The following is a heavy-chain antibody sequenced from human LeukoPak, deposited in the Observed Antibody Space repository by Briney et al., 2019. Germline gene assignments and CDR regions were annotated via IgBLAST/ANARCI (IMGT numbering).Heavy chain of an antibody. Sequence: PSQTLSLTCAVSGGSISSGTYSWSSIRQPPGKGLEWIGYIYHSGSTYYNPSLKSRVTISVDRSKNQFSLKLSSVTAADTAVYYCAREYGSSSGGGWFDPWGQGTLVTVSS. CDR1: GGSISSGTYS. J-gene: IGHJ5*02. CDR3: AREYGSSSGGGWFDP. V-gene: IGHV4-30-2*01. CDR2: IYHSGST. D-gene: IGHD6-6*01.